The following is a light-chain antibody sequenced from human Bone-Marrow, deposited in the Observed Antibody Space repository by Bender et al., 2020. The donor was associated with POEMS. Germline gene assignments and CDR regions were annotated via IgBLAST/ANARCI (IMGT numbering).Light chain of an antibody. CDR1: SSDVGSYNL. CDR2: DVT. Sequence: LTQPPSVSGSPGQSITISCTGTSSDVGSYNLVSWYQQHPGKAPKLMIYDVTNRPSGVSNRFSGSKSGNTASLTISGLQVEDEADYFCYSFTVTNTPFVFGSGTAVTVL. J-gene: IGLJ1*01. CDR3: YSFTVTNTPFV. V-gene: IGLV2-14*02.